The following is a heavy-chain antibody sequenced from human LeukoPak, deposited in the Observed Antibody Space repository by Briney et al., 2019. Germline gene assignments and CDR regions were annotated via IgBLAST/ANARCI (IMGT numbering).Heavy chain of an antibody. CDR1: GGSISSGNW. CDR3: ARDPKAMVRGENYYYYGMDV. J-gene: IGHJ6*02. V-gene: IGHV4-31*11. D-gene: IGHD3-10*01. Sequence: PSGTLSLTCAVSGGSISSGNWWSWVRQHPGKGLEWIGYIYYSGSTYYNPSLKSRVTISVDTSKNQFSLKLSSVTAADTAVYYCARDPKAMVRGENYYYYGMDVWGQGTTVTVSS. CDR2: IYYSGST.